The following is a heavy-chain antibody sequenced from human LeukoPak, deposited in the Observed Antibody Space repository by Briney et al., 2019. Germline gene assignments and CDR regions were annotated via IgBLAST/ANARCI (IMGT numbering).Heavy chain of an antibody. D-gene: IGHD3-10*01. CDR2: INPSGGST. CDR1: GYTFTSYY. J-gene: IGHJ4*02. V-gene: IGHV1-46*01. CDR3: ARDPHYGSGSPPGDY. Sequence: ASVKVSCKASGYTFTSYYMHWVRQAPGQGLEWMGIINPSGGSTSYAQKFQGRVTMTRDTSTSTVSMELSSLRSEDTAVYYCARDPHYGSGSPPGDYWGQGTLVTVSS.